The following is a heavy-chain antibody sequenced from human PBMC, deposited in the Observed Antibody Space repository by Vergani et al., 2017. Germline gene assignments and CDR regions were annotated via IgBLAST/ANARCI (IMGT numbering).Heavy chain of an antibody. D-gene: IGHD6-19*01. J-gene: IGHJ4*02. Sequence: HVQLQESGPGLVKPSETLSLTCAVPNYPIRSGYYWGWIRQPPGKGLEWIGSIHHAGTTYYNSSLKSRVTISVDMSKNQFSLKLNSVTAADTAVYFCAREATVAGAFVYWGQGTQVTVSS. CDR3: AREATVAGAFVY. V-gene: IGHV4-38-2*02. CDR2: IHHAGTT. CDR1: NYPIRSGYY.